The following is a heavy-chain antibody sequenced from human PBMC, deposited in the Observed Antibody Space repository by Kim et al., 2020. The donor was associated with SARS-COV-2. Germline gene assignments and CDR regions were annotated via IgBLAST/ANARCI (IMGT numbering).Heavy chain of an antibody. Sequence: GGSLRLSCAASGFTFSSYAMRWVRQAPGKGLEWVSAISGSGGSTYYADSVKGRFTISRDNSKNTLYLQMNSLRAEDTAVYYCAKEDVTYYYDSSGSDPPFYWGQGTLVTVSS. CDR2: ISGSGGST. CDR1: GFTFSSYA. CDR3: AKEDVTYYYDSSGSDPPFY. J-gene: IGHJ4*02. V-gene: IGHV3-23*01. D-gene: IGHD3-22*01.